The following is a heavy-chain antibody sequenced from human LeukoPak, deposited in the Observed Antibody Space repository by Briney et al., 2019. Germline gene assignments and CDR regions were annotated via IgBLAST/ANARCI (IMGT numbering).Heavy chain of an antibody. D-gene: IGHD2-2*01. J-gene: IGHJ4*02. V-gene: IGHV1-8*01. CDR2: MNPNSGNT. CDR1: GYTFTTYD. Sequence: ASVKVSCKASGYTFTTYDINWVRQAPGQGLEWMGWMNPNSGNTGYAQKFQGRVTMTRNTSISTAYMELSSLRSEDTAVYYCARGYCSSTSCHFDYWGQGTLVTVSS. CDR3: ARGYCSSTSCHFDY.